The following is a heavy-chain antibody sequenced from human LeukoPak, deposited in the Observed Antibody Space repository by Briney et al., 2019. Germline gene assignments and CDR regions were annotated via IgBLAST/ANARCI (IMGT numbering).Heavy chain of an antibody. CDR1: GYTFTGYY. J-gene: IGHJ4*02. D-gene: IGHD3-10*01. CDR3: ARDGEYGTGSYYRGSFDY. Sequence: ASVKVSCKASGYTFTGYYIHWVRQAPGQGLEWMGWINPKSGGTKYAQKFQGRVTMARDTSISTVYMDLSSLGSDDTAVYYCARDGEYGTGSYYRGSFDYWGQGILVTVSS. V-gene: IGHV1-2*02. CDR2: INPKSGGT.